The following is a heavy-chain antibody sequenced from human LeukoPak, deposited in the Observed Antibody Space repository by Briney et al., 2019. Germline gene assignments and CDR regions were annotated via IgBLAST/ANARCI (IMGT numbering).Heavy chain of an antibody. J-gene: IGHJ5*02. CDR3: ARVARYCSGGSCYSGHPNWFDP. D-gene: IGHD2-15*01. Sequence: ASVKVSCKASVGTFSSYAISWVRQAPGPRLEWMGRIMPILGMANYAQKFQGRVTITADKSTSTAYMGLSSLRSEDTAVYYCARVARYCSGGSCYSGHPNWFDPWGQGTLVTVSS. V-gene: IGHV1-69*04. CDR2: IMPILGMA. CDR1: VGTFSSYA.